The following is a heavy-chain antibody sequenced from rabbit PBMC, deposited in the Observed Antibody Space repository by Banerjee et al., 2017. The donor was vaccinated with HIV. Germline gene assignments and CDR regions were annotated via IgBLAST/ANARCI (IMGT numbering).Heavy chain of an antibody. CDR2: INTSSGNT. D-gene: IGHD2-1*01. CDR1: GFSFTSSYY. CDR3: ARSYPDYGDAMGNL. Sequence: QSLEESGGDLVKPGASLTLTCTASGFSFTSSYYMCWVRQAPGKGLQWIACINTSSGNTVYANWAKGRFTISKTSSTTVTLQMTSLTAADTASYFCARSYPDYGDAMGNLWGPGTLVTVS. J-gene: IGHJ4*01. V-gene: IGHV1S40*01.